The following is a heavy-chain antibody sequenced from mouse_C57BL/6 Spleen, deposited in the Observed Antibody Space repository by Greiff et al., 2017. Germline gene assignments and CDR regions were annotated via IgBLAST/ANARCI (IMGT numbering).Heavy chain of an antibody. CDR1: GYTFTSYW. CDR3: ARAGGQSSYYGDY. CDR2: IDPSDSYT. J-gene: IGHJ2*01. V-gene: IGHV1-50*01. D-gene: IGHD6-1*01. Sequence: QVQLQQPGAELVKPGASVKLSCKASGYTFTSYWMQWVKQRPGQGLEWIGEIDPSDSYTNYNQKFKGKAPLTVDTSSSTAYMELSSLTSEDSAVYYWARAGGQSSYYGDYWGQGTTLTVSS.